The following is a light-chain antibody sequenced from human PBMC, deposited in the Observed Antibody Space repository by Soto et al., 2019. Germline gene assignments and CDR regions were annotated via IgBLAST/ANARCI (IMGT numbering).Light chain of an antibody. CDR1: QSVGSY. V-gene: IGKV3-20*01. CDR2: GAS. J-gene: IGKJ1*01. CDR3: QQYGSSGT. Sequence: PGEGATLSCRASQSVGSYLAWYHQRPGQAPRLLIYGASNRATGTPDRFSGSGSGTDFTLTISRLEPEDFAVYYCQQYGSSGTFGQGTKVDIK.